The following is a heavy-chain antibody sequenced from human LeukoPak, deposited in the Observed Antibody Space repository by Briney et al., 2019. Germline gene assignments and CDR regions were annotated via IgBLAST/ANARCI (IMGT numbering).Heavy chain of an antibody. J-gene: IGHJ6*02. D-gene: IGHD3-16*01. Sequence: GGSLRLPCAPSGFTFSSYWRNWARQAPGRGLEWVASINHNGNVNYYVDSVKGRFTISRDNAKNSLYLQMSNLRAEDTAVYFCARGGGLDVWGQGATVTVSS. CDR1: GFTFSSYW. V-gene: IGHV3-7*03. CDR3: ARGGGLDV. CDR2: INHNGNVN.